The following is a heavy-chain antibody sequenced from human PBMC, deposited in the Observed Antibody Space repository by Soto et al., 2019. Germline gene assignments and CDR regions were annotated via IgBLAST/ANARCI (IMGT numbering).Heavy chain of an antibody. Sequence: SETLSLTCTVSGGSISSSSYYWGWIRQPPGKGLEWIGSIYYSGSTYYNPSLKSRVTISVDTSTNQFSLKLSSVTAADTAVYYCARVSYYDILTGYYRPNWFDPWGQGTLVTVSS. D-gene: IGHD3-9*01. CDR1: GGSISSSSYY. CDR2: IYYSGST. V-gene: IGHV4-39*07. J-gene: IGHJ5*02. CDR3: ARVSYYDILTGYYRPNWFDP.